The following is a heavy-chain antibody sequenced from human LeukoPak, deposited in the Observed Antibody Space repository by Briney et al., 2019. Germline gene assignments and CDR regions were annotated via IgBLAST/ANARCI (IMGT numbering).Heavy chain of an antibody. CDR1: GYTFTSYG. D-gene: IGHD4-17*01. J-gene: IGHJ4*02. V-gene: IGHV1-69*04. CDR3: ARDGDYDGY. CDR2: IIPILGIA. Sequence: ASVKVSCKASGYTFTSYGISWVRQAPGQGLEWMGRIIPILGIANYAQKFQGRVTITADKSTSTAYMELSSLRSEDTAVYYCARDGDYDGYWGQGTLVTVSS.